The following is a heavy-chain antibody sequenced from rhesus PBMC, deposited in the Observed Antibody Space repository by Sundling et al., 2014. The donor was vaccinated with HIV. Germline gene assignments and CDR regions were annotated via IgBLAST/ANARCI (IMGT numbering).Heavy chain of an antibody. Sequence: QVQLQESGPGVVKPSETLSLTCTVSGASISDTYRWTWIRQSQGKGLEWIGYIHGSPTSTDYNPSFKSRVTISTDTSQNQFSLKLTSVTAADTAVYYCVRVKSSSFSLRFDYWGQGVLVTVSS. V-gene: IGHV4S10*01. D-gene: IGHD2-15*01. J-gene: IGHJ4*01. CDR3: VRVKSSSFSLRFDY. CDR1: GASISDTYR. CDR2: IHGSPTST.